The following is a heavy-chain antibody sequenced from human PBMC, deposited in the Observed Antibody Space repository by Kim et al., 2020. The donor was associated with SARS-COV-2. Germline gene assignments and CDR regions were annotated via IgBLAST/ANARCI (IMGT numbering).Heavy chain of an antibody. J-gene: IGHJ4*02. CDR1: GESSSGYY. V-gene: IGHV4-34*01. CDR2: INRSGST. CDR3: ASPHSSRWYSTKGQFAY. Sequence: SETLSLTCAVYGESSSGYYWSWIRQSPGKGLEWIGEINRSGSTNYNPSLKSRVTMSIDTSSNQFSLKMTFLTAADTAVYYCASPHSSRWYSTKGQFAYWGQGILVTVSS. D-gene: IGHD6-13*01.